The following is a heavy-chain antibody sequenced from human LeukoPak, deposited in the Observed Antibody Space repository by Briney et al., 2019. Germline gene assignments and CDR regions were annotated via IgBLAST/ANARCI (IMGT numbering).Heavy chain of an antibody. CDR1: GGSINSGTYF. CDR2: IYYSGST. V-gene: IGHV4-39*07. J-gene: IGHJ4*02. Sequence: PSETLSLTCSVSGGSINSGTYFWAWIRQPPGKGLEWIGNIYYSGSTYYNPSLESRVTLSVDTSKNQFSLKLSSVTAADTAVYYCGRIGSGWNTGPFDYWGQGTLVTVSS. D-gene: IGHD6-19*01. CDR3: GRIGSGWNTGPFDY.